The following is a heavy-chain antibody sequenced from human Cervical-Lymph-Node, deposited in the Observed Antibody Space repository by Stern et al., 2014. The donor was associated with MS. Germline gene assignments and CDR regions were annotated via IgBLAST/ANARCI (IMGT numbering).Heavy chain of an antibody. Sequence: VHLVESGPEVKKPGASVKVSCKAYGSTFPTYGIYWVRQAPGQGLEWMGWIRDYKGDTNSAQKFQGRVTMTKDTSTNTAYMELRSLTSDDTAVYYCAQSLAYYGMDVWGQGTTVTVSS. V-gene: IGHV1-18*01. D-gene: IGHD2-21*01. CDR3: AQSLAYYGMDV. J-gene: IGHJ6*02. CDR2: IRDYKGDT. CDR1: GSTFPTYG.